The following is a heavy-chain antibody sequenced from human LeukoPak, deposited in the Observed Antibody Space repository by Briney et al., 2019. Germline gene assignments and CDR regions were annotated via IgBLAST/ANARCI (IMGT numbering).Heavy chain of an antibody. CDR1: GFTFISYG. CDR2: ISYDGGNE. CDR3: AKGGWASGWSSLDY. J-gene: IGHJ4*02. D-gene: IGHD6-19*01. Sequence: GRSLRLSCAASGFTFISYGVHWVRQAPGKGLEWVAVISYDGGNEYYADSVKGRFTISRDNSKNTLYLQMNSLRDEDTAVYYCAKGGWASGWSSLDYWGQGTLVTVSS. V-gene: IGHV3-30*18.